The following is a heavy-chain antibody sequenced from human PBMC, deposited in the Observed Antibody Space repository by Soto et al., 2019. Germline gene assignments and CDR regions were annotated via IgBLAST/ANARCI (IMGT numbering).Heavy chain of an antibody. CDR2: IYYSGST. Sequence: QLQLQESGPGLVNPSETLSLTCTVSGGSISSSSYYWGWIRQPPGKGLEWIGSIYYSGSTYYNPSLKSRVTISVDTSKNQSSLRLSSGTAADTAVYYCVRRISGTYYVVSGSAFDIWGQGTMVTVSS. D-gene: IGHD1-26*01. CDR1: GGSISSSSYY. V-gene: IGHV4-39*01. J-gene: IGHJ3*02. CDR3: VRRISGTYYVVSGSAFDI.